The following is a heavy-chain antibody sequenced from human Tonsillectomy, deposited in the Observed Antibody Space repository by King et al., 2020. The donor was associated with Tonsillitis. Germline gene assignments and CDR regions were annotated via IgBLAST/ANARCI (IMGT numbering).Heavy chain of an antibody. Sequence: VQLVESGGGLLQPGGSLRLSCAASGFTFSTYALSWVRQAPGKGLEWVSGLSASGGNTYYADSVKGRFTISRDNSKHTLYLQMNSLRAEDTALYYCAKHGAAATYYFDYWGQGTLVTVSS. CDR3: AKHGAAATYYFDY. J-gene: IGHJ4*02. V-gene: IGHV3-23*04. D-gene: IGHD2-15*01. CDR1: GFTFSTYA. CDR2: LSASGGNT.